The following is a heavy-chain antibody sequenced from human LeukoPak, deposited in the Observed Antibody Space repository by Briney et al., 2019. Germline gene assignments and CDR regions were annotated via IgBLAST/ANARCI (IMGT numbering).Heavy chain of an antibody. CDR2: IYYSGST. J-gene: IGHJ4*02. CDR3: AGHGSTDYFDY. V-gene: IGHV4-39*01. D-gene: IGHD2-2*03. Sequence: ASETLSLTCAVSGGSISSTTSYWGWIRQPPGKGLEWIGRIYYSGSTFYNPSLKSRVTICVDTSKNQLSLRLSSVTAADTAVYYCAGHGSTDYFDYWGQGTLVTVSS. CDR1: GGSISSTTSY.